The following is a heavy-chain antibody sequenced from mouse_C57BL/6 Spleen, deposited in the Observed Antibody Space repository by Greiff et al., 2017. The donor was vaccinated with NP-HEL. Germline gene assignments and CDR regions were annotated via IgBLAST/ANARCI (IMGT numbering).Heavy chain of an antibody. CDR3: AKQTGYWYFDV. V-gene: IGHV1-69*01. D-gene: IGHD4-1*01. CDR1: GYTFTSYW. J-gene: IGHJ1*03. Sequence: VQLQQSGAELVMPGASVKLSCKASGYTFTSYWMHWVKQRPGQGLEWIGEIDPSDSYTNYNQKFKGKSTLTVDKSSSTAYMQLSSLTSEDSAVYYCAKQTGYWYFDVWGTGTTVTVSS. CDR2: IDPSDSYT.